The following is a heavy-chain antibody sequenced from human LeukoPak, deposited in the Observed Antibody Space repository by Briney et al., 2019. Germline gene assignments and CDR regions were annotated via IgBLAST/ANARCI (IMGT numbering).Heavy chain of an antibody. Sequence: GGSLRLSCAASGFTVGTNSMSWVRQSPGKGLEWVSVIYSGGSTYYADSVNGRVTISRDNSRNTLFLQMNSLRAGDTAVYYCARIYDSSGYYSRSVGYFDYWGQGTLVTVSS. D-gene: IGHD3-22*01. CDR2: IYSGGST. J-gene: IGHJ4*02. V-gene: IGHV3-66*01. CDR3: ARIYDSSGYYSRSVGYFDY. CDR1: GFTVGTNS.